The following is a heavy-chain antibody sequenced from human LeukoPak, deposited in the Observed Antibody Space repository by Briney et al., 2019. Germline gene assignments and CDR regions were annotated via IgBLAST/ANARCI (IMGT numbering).Heavy chain of an antibody. CDR2: INTNTGNP. CDR1: GYTFTTYA. Sequence: GASVKVSCKASGYTFTTYAMNWVRQVPGQGLEWMGWINTNTGNPTYAQGFTGRFVFSLDTSVSTAYLQISSLKTEDTAVYSCARGKRYSSGSYGMDVWGQGTTVTVSS. J-gene: IGHJ6*02. D-gene: IGHD6-19*01. V-gene: IGHV7-4-1*02. CDR3: ARGKRYSSGSYGMDV.